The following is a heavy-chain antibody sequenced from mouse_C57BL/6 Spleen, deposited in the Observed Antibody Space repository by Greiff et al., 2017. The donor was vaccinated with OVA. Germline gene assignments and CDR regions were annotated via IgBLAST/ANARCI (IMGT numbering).Heavy chain of an antibody. D-gene: IGHD2-3*01. V-gene: IGHV1-64*01. CDR3: ARFYECYYPGFAY. CDR2: IHPNSGST. CDR1: GYTFTSYW. Sequence: QVQLQQPGAELVKPGASVKLSCKASGYTFTSYWMHWVKQRPGQGLEWIGMIHPNSGSTNYNEKFKSKATLTVDKSSSTAYMQLSSLTSEDSAVYYCARFYECYYPGFAYWGQGTLVTVSA. J-gene: IGHJ3*01.